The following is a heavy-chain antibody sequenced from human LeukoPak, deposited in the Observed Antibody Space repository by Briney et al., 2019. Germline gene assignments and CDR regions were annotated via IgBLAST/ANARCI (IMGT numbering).Heavy chain of an antibody. V-gene: IGHV3-23*01. J-gene: IGHJ4*02. Sequence: PGGPLRLSCAASGFTISSYAMSWVRQAPGKGLEWVSILSGSGGSTYYADSVKGRFTISRDNSKNTLYLQMNSLRAEDTALYFCAKNTEGGHDFAQTPYYFDCWGQGTLVTVSS. CDR1: GFTISSYA. D-gene: IGHD3-3*01. CDR3: AKNTEGGHDFAQTPYYFDC. CDR2: LSGSGGST.